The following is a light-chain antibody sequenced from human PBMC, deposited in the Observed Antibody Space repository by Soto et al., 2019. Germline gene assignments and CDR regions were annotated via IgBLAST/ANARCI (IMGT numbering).Light chain of an antibody. CDR3: SSYAGANRV. CDR1: SRDVGANNY. Sequence: QSVLTQPPSASGSPGQSVTISCTGTSRDVGANNYVSWYQQHPGKAPKLMIYEVTKRPSGVPDRFSGSKSGNTASLTVSGLQAEDEADYYCSSYAGANRVFGTGTKLTVL. CDR2: EVT. V-gene: IGLV2-8*01. J-gene: IGLJ1*01.